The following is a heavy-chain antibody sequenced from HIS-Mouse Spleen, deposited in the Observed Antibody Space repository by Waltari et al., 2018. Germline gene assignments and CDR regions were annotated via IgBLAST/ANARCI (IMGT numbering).Heavy chain of an antibody. V-gene: IGHV4-34*01. CDR3: ARGLAARFDY. CDR1: GRSFSGYY. Sequence: QVQLQQWGAGLLKPSETLSLTCPVYGRSFSGYYWSWIRQPPGKGLEWIGEINHSGSTNYNPSLKSRVTISVDTSKNQFSLKLSSVTAADTAVYYCARGLAARFDYWGQGTLVTVSS. CDR2: INHSGST. D-gene: IGHD6-6*01. J-gene: IGHJ4*02.